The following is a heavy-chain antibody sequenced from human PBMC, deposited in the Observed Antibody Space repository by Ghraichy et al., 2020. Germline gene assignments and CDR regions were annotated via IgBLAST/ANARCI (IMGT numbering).Heavy chain of an antibody. D-gene: IGHD6-19*01. CDR2: ISYDGSNK. CDR1: GFTFSSYA. CDR3: ARDGGWYSVDWYFDL. J-gene: IGHJ2*01. Sequence: GESLNISCAASGFTFSSYAMHWVRQAPGKGLEWVAVISYDGSNKYYADSVKGRFTISRDNSKNTLYLQMNSLRAEDTAVYCCARDGGWYSVDWYFDLWGRGTLVTVSS. V-gene: IGHV3-30*04.